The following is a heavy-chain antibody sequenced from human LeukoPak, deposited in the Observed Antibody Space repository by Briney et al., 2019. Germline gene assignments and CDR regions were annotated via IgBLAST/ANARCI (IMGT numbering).Heavy chain of an antibody. CDR2: ISYDGSNE. Sequence: GGSLRLSCAVSGFTVSTNSMSWVRQAPGKGLEWVAVISYDGSNEDYADSVTGRFNISRDNSKNTLYLQMNSLRPEDTAVYYCAKDYTIFGIVIHLFDYWGQGTLVTVSS. J-gene: IGHJ4*02. V-gene: IGHV3-30*18. CDR1: GFTVSTNS. CDR3: AKDYTIFGIVIHLFDY. D-gene: IGHD3-3*01.